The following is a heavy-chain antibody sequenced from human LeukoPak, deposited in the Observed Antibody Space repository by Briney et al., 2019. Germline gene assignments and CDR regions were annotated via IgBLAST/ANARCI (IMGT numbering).Heavy chain of an antibody. CDR1: GYTFTGYY. J-gene: IGHJ4*02. CDR3: ARGPRGVRGVIDY. Sequence: ASVKVSCKASGYTFTGYYMHWVRQAPGQGLEWMGRINPNSGGTNYAQKFQGRVTMTRDTSISTAYMELSRLRSDDTAVYYCARGPRGVRGVIDYWGQGTLVTVSS. D-gene: IGHD3-10*01. V-gene: IGHV1-2*06. CDR2: INPNSGGT.